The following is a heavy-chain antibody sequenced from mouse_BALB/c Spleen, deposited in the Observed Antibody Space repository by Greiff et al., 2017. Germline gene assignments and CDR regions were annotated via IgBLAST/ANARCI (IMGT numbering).Heavy chain of an antibody. CDR1: GFNIKDYY. Sequence: EVQLQQSGAELVRPGALVKLSCKASGFNIKDYYMHWVKQRPEQGLEWIGWIDPENGNTIYDPKFQGKASITADTSSNTAYLQLSSLTSEDTAVHYCARFDYDEGDYAMDYWGQGTSVTVSS. D-gene: IGHD2-4*01. CDR2: IDPENGNT. J-gene: IGHJ4*01. CDR3: ARFDYDEGDYAMDY. V-gene: IGHV14-1*02.